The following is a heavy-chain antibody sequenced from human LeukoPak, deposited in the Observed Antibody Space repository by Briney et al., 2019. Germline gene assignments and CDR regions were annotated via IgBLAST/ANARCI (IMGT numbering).Heavy chain of an antibody. CDR2: IYHSGST. Sequence: SETLSLTCTVSGGSISSSNWWSWVRQPPGKGLEWIGEIYHSGSTNYNPSLKSRVTISVDKSKNQLSLKLSSVTAADTAVYYCARAHYYDSSGYTHWGQGTLVTVSS. D-gene: IGHD3-22*01. CDR3: ARAHYYDSSGYTH. CDR1: GGSISSSNW. J-gene: IGHJ4*02. V-gene: IGHV4-4*02.